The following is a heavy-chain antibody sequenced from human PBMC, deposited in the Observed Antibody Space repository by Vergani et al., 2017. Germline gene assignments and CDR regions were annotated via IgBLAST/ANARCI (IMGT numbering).Heavy chain of an antibody. V-gene: IGHV3-23*01. Sequence: EVQLLESGGGLVQPGGSLRLFCAASGFTLSTYAMTRVRQAPGKGLEWVSTFSSDGGSPYYSDSGKGRFTISRDNSKNTLSLQMNSLTAEDTAIFYHAGAQGTSAYYYGGFDYWGQGILVTVSS. CDR1: GFTLSTYA. J-gene: IGHJ4*02. CDR2: FSSDGGSP. D-gene: IGHD3-22*01. CDR3: AGAQGTSAYYYGGFDY.